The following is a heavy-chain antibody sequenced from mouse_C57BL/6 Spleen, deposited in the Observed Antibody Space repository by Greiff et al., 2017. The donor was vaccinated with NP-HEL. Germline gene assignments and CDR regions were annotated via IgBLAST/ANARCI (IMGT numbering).Heavy chain of an antibody. V-gene: IGHV1-76*01. CDR1: GYTFTDYY. CDR2: MYPGSGNT. J-gene: IGHJ4*01. CDR3: ARCLNAMDY. Sequence: VQLQQSGAELVRPGASVKLSCKASGYTFTDYYINWVKQRPGQGLEWIARMYPGSGNTYYNEKFKGKATLTAEKSSSTAYMKLSSLTSEDSAVYFCARCLNAMDYWGQGTSVTVSS.